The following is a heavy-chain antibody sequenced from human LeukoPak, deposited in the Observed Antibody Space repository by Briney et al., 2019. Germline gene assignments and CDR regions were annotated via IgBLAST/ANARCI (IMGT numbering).Heavy chain of an antibody. CDR2: INPKSGGP. J-gene: IGHJ3*01. CDR3: ARVYDSSGYDAFDV. Sequence: ASVKVSCKASGYTFTGHYMHWVRQDPGQGLEWMGWINPKSGGPTFAQKSLGRVTMTRDKSISTAYIELSRLRPDATAVYYCARVYDSSGYDAFDVWGQGTMVTVSS. CDR1: GYTFTGHY. D-gene: IGHD3-22*01. V-gene: IGHV1-2*02.